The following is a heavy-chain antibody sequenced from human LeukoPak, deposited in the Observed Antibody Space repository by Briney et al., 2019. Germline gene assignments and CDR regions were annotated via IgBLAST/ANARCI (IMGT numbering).Heavy chain of an antibody. V-gene: IGHV4-59*01. D-gene: IGHD4-11*01. CDR2: IYYSGST. Sequence: SETLSLTCTVSGGSISDYYWSWIRQPPGMGLEWIGYIYYSGSTKYDPSLRSRVTISVDTSKNQFSLKVNSVTAADTAVYFCARGRVSSSTWYSTYYYFFYMDFWGKGTAVTVSS. CDR1: GGSISDYY. CDR3: ARGRVSSSTWYSTYYYFFYMDF. J-gene: IGHJ6*03.